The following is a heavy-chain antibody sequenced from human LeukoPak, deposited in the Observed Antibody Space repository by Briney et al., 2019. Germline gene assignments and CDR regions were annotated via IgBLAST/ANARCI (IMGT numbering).Heavy chain of an antibody. J-gene: IGHJ5*02. V-gene: IGHV3-21*01. CDR1: GFSFSNYN. CDR3: ARDLGQYYDTSDNWFDP. Sequence: GGSQRLSCAGSGFSFSNYNMNWARQAPGKGLEWVSSISSSSSYIYYADSVKGRFTISRDNATNSLYLQMNSLRAEDTAVYYCARDLGQYYDTSDNWFDPWGQGTLVTVSS. D-gene: IGHD3-22*01. CDR2: ISSSSSYI.